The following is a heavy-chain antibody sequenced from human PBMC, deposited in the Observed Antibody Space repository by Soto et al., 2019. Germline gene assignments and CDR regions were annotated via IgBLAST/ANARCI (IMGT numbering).Heavy chain of an antibody. J-gene: IGHJ6*02. CDR2: IIPIFGTA. Sequence: GASVKVSCKASGGTFSSYAISWVRQAPGQGLEWMGGIIPIFGTANYAQKFQGRVTITADESTSTAYMELSSLRSEDTAVYSCARGGTGTAGGRVYQGMDVWGQGTTVTVSS. CDR1: GGTFSSYA. D-gene: IGHD1-1*01. V-gene: IGHV1-69*13. CDR3: ARGGTGTAGGRVYQGMDV.